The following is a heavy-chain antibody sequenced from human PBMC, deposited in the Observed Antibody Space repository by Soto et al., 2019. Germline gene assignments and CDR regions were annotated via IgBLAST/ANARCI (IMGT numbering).Heavy chain of an antibody. J-gene: IGHJ4*02. CDR1: GFTFTSYG. CDR2: IWYDGSKT. V-gene: IGHV3-33*01. CDR3: VIDFGTSNYLFDY. D-gene: IGHD3-9*01. Sequence: QVQLVESGGGVVQAGRSLRLSCAPYGFTFTSYGFHWVRQAPGKGLEWLALIWYDGSKTYYTDSVKGRFTISRDDSKNMIYLKMDSLRVDATAVYFCVIDFGTSNYLFDYWGQGTLVTVSS.